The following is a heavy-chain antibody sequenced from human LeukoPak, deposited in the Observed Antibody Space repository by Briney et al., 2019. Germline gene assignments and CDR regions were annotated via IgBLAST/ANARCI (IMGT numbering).Heavy chain of an antibody. J-gene: IGHJ4*02. CDR2: IKVDGSDK. Sequence: GGSLRLSCAASGFTFSSYWMSWVRQAPGKGLEWVANIKVDGSDKYYVDSVKGRFTISRDNAKNSLYLRMNSLRAEDTAVYYCARDPAWGALDYWGQGTLVTVSP. CDR3: ARDPAWGALDY. CDR1: GFTFSSYW. D-gene: IGHD7-27*01. V-gene: IGHV3-7*03.